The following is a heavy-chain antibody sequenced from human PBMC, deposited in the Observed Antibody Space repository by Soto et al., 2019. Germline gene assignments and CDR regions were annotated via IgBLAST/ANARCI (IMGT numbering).Heavy chain of an antibody. J-gene: IGHJ2*01. CDR1: GFTFSSYS. Sequence: EVQLVESGGGLVQPGGSLRLSCAASGFTFSSYSMNWVRQAPGKGLEWVSFTSSGSSTIYYADSVKGRFTISRDNTKNSRCLQVNSLRDEDTAVYYCATLGGWYGVWNWYFDVWGRGTLVTVSS. CDR3: ATLGGWYGVWNWYFDV. D-gene: IGHD6-19*01. V-gene: IGHV3-48*02. CDR2: TSSGSSTI.